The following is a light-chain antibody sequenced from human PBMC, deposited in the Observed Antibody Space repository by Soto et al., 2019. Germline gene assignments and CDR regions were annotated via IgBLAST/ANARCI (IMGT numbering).Light chain of an antibody. V-gene: IGKV1-5*01. CDR1: QSISNW. CDR3: QQYNSRGT. CDR2: DAY. J-gene: IGKJ1*01. Sequence: DIQMTQSPSTLSASVGDRVTITCRASQSISNWLAWYQQKPGKAPKVLIYDAYSLESGVPSRFSGSGSGTEFTHTISSLQPDDFATYYCQQYNSRGTFGQGTKVEIK.